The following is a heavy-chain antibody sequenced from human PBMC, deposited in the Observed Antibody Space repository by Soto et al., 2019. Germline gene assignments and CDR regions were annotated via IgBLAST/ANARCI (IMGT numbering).Heavy chain of an antibody. Sequence: SVKVSCKASGGTFSSYAISWVRQAPGQGLEWMGGIIPIFGTANYAQKFQGRVTITADESTSTAYMELSSLRSEDTAVYYRASSPLTMVRGVSGYFDYWGQGTLVTVSS. CDR1: GGTFSSYA. D-gene: IGHD3-10*01. J-gene: IGHJ4*02. V-gene: IGHV1-69*13. CDR3: ASSPLTMVRGVSGYFDY. CDR2: IIPIFGTA.